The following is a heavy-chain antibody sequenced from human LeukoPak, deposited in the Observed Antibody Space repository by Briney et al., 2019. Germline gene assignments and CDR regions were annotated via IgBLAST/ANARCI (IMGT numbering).Heavy chain of an antibody. Sequence: GGSLRLSCAASGFTFSSYAMHWVRQAPGKGLEWVAVISYDGSNKYYADSVKGRLTISRDNSKNTLYLQMNSLRAEDTAVYYCARGLNYGGIYNWFDAWGQGTLVTVSS. CDR1: GFTFSSYA. V-gene: IGHV3-30-3*01. CDR3: ARGLNYGGIYNWFDA. J-gene: IGHJ5*02. CDR2: ISYDGSNK. D-gene: IGHD4-23*01.